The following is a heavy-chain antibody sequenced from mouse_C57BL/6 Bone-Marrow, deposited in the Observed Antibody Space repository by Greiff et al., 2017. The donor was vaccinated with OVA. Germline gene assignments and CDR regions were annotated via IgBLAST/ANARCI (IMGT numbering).Heavy chain of an antibody. V-gene: IGHV14-3*01. CDR2: IDPANDNT. CDR3: ARGNFDSSFYAMDY. CDR1: GFNIKNTY. D-gene: IGHD1-1*01. J-gene: IGHJ4*01. Sequence: EVQLQQSVAELVRPGASVKLSCTASGFNIKNTYMHWVKQRPEQGLEWIGRIDPANDNTKYAPKFQGKATMTADTSSNTAYLQLSSRSSEDTAVYCCARGNFDSSFYAMDYWGQGTSVTVSS.